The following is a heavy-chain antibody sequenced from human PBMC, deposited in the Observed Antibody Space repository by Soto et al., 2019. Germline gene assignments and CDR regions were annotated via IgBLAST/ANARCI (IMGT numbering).Heavy chain of an antibody. CDR1: GGSISSGSSY. V-gene: IGHV4-39*01. CDR2: IYYLGNT. J-gene: IGHJ4*02. D-gene: IGHD3-9*01. CDR3: ARLEGLATISYYFDF. Sequence: SETLSLTCTVSGGSISSGSSYWGWIRQPPGKGLEWIGSIYYLGNTYYNPSLGGRVSISVDTSKNQFSLKLKSVTAADSAVYLCARLEGLATISYYFDFWGPGALVTVSS.